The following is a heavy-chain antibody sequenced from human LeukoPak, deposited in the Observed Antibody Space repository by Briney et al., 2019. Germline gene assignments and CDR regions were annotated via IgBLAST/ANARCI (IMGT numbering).Heavy chain of an antibody. Sequence: KTAETESLTCTVSGGSISSYYWSWIRQPPGKGLEWIGYIYYSGSTNYNPSLKSRVTISVDTSNNQFSLKLSSVTAANTAVYYCARALRARITGTTATVYGMDVWAQSTTVTVSS. V-gene: IGHV4-59*01. D-gene: IGHD1-20*01. CDR1: GGSISSYY. CDR3: ARALRARITGTTATVYGMDV. J-gene: IGHJ6*01. CDR2: IYYSGST.